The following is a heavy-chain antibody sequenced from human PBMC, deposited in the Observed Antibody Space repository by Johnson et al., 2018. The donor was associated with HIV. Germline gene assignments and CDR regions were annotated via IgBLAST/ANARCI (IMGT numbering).Heavy chain of an antibody. J-gene: IGHJ3*02. CDR1: GFTFSSYG. Sequence: QVQLVESGGGVVQPGRSLRLSCAASGFTFSSYGMHWVRQAPGKGLEWVAVISYDGSNKYYVDSVKGRFTISRDNAKNSMSLQMNSLRAEDTAVYYCARTKLELREGAFDIWGQGTLVTVSS. CDR3: ARTKLELREGAFDI. V-gene: IGHV3-30*03. CDR2: ISYDGSNK. D-gene: IGHD1-7*01.